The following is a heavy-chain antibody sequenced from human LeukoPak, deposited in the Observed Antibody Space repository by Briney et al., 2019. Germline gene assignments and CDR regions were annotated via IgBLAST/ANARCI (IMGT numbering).Heavy chain of an antibody. V-gene: IGHV3-21*04. Sequence: GGSLRLSCAASGFTFSSYSMNWVRQAPGKGLEWVSSISSSSSYIYYADSVKGRFTISRDNAKNSLYLQMNSLRAEDTALYYCAKGSSLYVDYWGQGTLVTVSS. CDR3: AKGSSLYVDY. CDR2: ISSSSSYI. D-gene: IGHD6-13*01. CDR1: GFTFSSYS. J-gene: IGHJ4*02.